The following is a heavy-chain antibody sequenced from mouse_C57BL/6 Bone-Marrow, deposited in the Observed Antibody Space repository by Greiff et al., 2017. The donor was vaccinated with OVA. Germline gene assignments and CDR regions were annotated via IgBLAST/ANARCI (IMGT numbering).Heavy chain of an antibody. CDR2: ISDGGSYT. V-gene: IGHV5-4*01. CDR3: AREDYDYDRRTFAY. CDR1: GFTFSSYA. J-gene: IGHJ3*01. D-gene: IGHD2-4*01. Sequence: EVKVVESGGGLVKPGGSLKLSCAASGFTFSSYAMSWVRQTPEKRLEWVATISDGGSYTYYPDNVKGRFTISRDNAKNNLYLQMSHLKSEDTAMYYGAREDYDYDRRTFAYWGQGTLVTVSA.